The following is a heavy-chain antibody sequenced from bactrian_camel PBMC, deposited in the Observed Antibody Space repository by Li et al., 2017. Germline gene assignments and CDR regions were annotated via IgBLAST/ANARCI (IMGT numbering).Heavy chain of an antibody. Sequence: HVQLVESGGGSVQAGGSLRLSCVASGDTIYYNCLGWFRQTPGKGREGVATINIGGGKTYYADSVKGRFTVSQDSAKDTATLQMNSLNVDDTAMYYCAADGYSCYSGSWRGRYTHEYNDWGQGTQVTVS. CDR1: GDTIYYNC. CDR3: AADGYSCYSGSWRGRYTHEYND. J-gene: IGHJ4*01. D-gene: IGHD3*01. V-gene: IGHV3S1*01. CDR2: INIGGGKT.